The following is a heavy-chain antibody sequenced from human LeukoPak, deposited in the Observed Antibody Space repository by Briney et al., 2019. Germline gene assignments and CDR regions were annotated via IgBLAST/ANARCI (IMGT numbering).Heavy chain of an antibody. CDR1: GFTLSSYA. CDR2: ISGSGGNT. D-gene: IGHD2-15*01. V-gene: IGHV3-23*01. J-gene: IGHJ6*02. CDR3: ASCPYYGMDV. Sequence: AGGSLRLSCAASGFTLSSYAMSWVRQAPGKGLEWVSAISGSGGNTYYADSVKGRFTISRDNPKNTVYLQMNSLRAEDTAVYYCASCPYYGMDVWGQGTTVTVSS.